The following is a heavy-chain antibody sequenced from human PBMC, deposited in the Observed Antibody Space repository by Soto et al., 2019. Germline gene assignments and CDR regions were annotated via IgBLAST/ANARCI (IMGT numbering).Heavy chain of an antibody. Sequence: QVQLVESGGGVVQPGRSLRLSCAASGFTFSNYAMHWVRQAPGKGLEWVAVISYDGSNKYYADSVKGRFTISRDNSKNTLYLQMNSLRAEDTAVYYCARDRPRHYYYYGMDVWGQGTTVTVSS. CDR3: ARDRPRHYYYYGMDV. V-gene: IGHV3-30-3*01. CDR1: GFTFSNYA. CDR2: ISYDGSNK. J-gene: IGHJ6*02.